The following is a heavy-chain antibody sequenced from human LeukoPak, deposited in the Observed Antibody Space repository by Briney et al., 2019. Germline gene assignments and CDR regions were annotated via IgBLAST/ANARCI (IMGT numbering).Heavy chain of an antibody. Sequence: PSETLSLTCTVSGGSISSYYWSWIRQPPGKGLEWIGCIYYSGSTNYNPSLKSRVTISVDTSKNQFSLKLSSVTAADTAVYYCARGGYYYDSSGYWGAFDIWGQGTMVTVSS. CDR3: ARGGYYYDSSGYWGAFDI. CDR2: IYYSGST. D-gene: IGHD3-22*01. CDR1: GGSISSYY. V-gene: IGHV4-59*01. J-gene: IGHJ3*02.